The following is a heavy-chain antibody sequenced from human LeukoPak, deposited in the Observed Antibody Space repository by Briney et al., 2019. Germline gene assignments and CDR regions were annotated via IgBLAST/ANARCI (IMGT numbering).Heavy chain of an antibody. V-gene: IGHV4-59*08. CDR1: GGSISDHY. J-gene: IGHJ5*02. CDR3: ARGHYGLGP. CDR2: IYNNEAP. D-gene: IGHD3-10*01. Sequence: LETLSLTCSVSGGSISDHYWSWIRQSPGKGLEWIGYIYNNEAPNYNPSLNARVTISVDMSKNQVSLKLTSVTAADTAVYYCARGHYGLGPWGQGTLVTVSS.